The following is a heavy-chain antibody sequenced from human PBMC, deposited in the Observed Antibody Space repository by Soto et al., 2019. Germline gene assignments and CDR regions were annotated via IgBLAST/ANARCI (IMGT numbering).Heavy chain of an antibody. CDR1: GFTFSSYA. V-gene: IGHV3-23*01. J-gene: IGHJ4*02. D-gene: IGHD2-15*01. CDR3: AKGTSGYCSGGSCYSGYFDY. Sequence: PGGSLRLSCAASGFTFSSYAMSWVRQAPGKGLEWVSAISGSGGSTYYADSVKGRFTISRDNSKNTLYLQMNSLRAEDTAVYYCAKGTSGYCSGGSCYSGYFDYWGQGTLVTVSS. CDR2: ISGSGGST.